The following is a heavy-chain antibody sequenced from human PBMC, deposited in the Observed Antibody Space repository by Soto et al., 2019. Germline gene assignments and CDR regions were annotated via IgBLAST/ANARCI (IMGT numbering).Heavy chain of an antibody. CDR2: IRNKAYGGTT. Sequence: PGGSLRLSCTASGFVFDDYAVSWFRQAPGKGLEWVCFIRNKAYGGTTQYAASVRGRFTISRDDSASTAYLQMDSLKTEDTAVYYCPRVLSISDVWGQGTTVTASS. D-gene: IGHD3-3*01. J-gene: IGHJ6*02. CDR1: GFVFDDYA. CDR3: PRVLSISDV. V-gene: IGHV3-49*03.